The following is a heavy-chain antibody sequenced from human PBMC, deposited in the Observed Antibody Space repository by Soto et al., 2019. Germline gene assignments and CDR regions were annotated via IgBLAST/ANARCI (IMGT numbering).Heavy chain of an antibody. J-gene: IGHJ3*02. Sequence: LSLTCTVSGDSISSSNSHWGWTRQPPGKGLEYIGSVYYGGAIFYSGNIYYNPSLKSRVTISVDTSKNQFSPRLSSVTAADTGVYYCVGYDRINMKPYSPEGFHIWGQGTMVTVSS. CDR2: VYYGGAIFYSGNI. CDR3: VGYDRINMKPYSPEGFHI. D-gene: IGHD3-3*02. CDR1: GDSISSSNSH. V-gene: IGHV4-39*01.